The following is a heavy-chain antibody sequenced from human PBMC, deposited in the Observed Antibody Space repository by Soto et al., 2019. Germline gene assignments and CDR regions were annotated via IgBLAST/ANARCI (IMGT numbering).Heavy chain of an antibody. CDR1: GYTFTTYY. J-gene: IGHJ6*02. CDR2: FNPSGGSR. D-gene: IGHD6-13*01. CDR3: ARNGEADGHEYYGLDV. V-gene: IGHV1-46*01. Sequence: ASVKVSCKASGYTFTTYYIHWVRQAPGQGLEWMGIFNPSGGSRTYAQKFQGRLTMTGDTSTSTVYMELSSLRSDETAVYYCARNGEADGHEYYGLDVWGQGTTATVSS.